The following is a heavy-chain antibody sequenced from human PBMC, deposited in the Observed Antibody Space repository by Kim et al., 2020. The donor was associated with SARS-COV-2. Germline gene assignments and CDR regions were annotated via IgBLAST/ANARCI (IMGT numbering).Heavy chain of an antibody. Sequence: EGSRTNYAGSVKGRLTISRDNAKNTLYLQVDSLRAEDTAVYYCARSFDCWGQGTLVTVSS. CDR3: ARSFDC. CDR2: EGSRT. J-gene: IGHJ4*02. V-gene: IGHV3-74*01.